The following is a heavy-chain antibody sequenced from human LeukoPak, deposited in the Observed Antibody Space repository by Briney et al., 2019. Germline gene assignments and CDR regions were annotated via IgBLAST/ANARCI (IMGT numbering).Heavy chain of an antibody. D-gene: IGHD6-19*01. V-gene: IGHV1-2*02. CDR2: INPNGGAT. CDR3: ARSGYNSGWAFDF. J-gene: IGHJ4*02. CDR1: GYTFIDYY. Sequence: GASVKVSCKASGYTFIDYYMHWVRQAPGQGLEWIGWINPNGGATDYAQNFPGRVTLTRDTSISTAYMELSSLRSDDTAVYYCARSGYNSGWAFDFWGQGTLVTVSS.